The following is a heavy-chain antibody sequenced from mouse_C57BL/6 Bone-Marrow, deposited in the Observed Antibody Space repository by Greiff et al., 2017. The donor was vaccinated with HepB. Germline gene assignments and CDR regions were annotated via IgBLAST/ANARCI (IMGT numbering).Heavy chain of an antibody. J-gene: IGHJ1*03. CDR3: ARDGNYWYVDV. Sequence: EVMLVESGGGLVQSGRSLRLSCATSGFTFSDFYMEWVRQAPGKGLEWIAASRNKANDYTTEYSASVKGRFIVSRDTSQSILYLPMNALRAEDTAIYYCARDGNYWYVDVWGTGTTVTVSS. V-gene: IGHV7-1*01. CDR2: SRNKANDYTT. CDR1: GFTFSDFY.